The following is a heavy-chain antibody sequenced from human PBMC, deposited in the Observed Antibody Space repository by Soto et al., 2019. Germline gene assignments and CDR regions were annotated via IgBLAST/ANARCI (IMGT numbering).Heavy chain of an antibody. Sequence: GGSLRLSCAASGFTFSSYAMSWVRQAPGKGLEWVSATSGSGGSTYYADSVKGRFTISRDKSKNTLYLQMNSLRAEDTAVYYCAKGLGYCTNGVYYYYYYYGMDAWGKGTSVTVS. CDR3: AKGLGYCTNGVYYYYYYYGMDA. J-gene: IGHJ6*04. V-gene: IGHV3-23*01. CDR1: GFTFSSYA. D-gene: IGHD2-8*01. CDR2: TSGSGGST.